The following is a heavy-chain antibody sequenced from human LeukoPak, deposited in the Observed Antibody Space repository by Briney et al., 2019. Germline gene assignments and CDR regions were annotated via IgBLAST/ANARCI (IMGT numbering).Heavy chain of an antibody. V-gene: IGHV1-46*01. CDR2: INPSGGST. D-gene: IGHD6-13*01. J-gene: IGHJ6*02. CDR1: GYTFTSYY. CDR3: AREKLSSSWYYYGMDV. Sequence: ASVKVSCKASGYTFTSYYMHWVRQAPGQGLEWMGIINPSGGSTSYAQKFQGRVTMTRDTSTSTVYMELNSLRSEDTAVYYCAREKLSSSWYYYGMDVWGQGTTVTVSS.